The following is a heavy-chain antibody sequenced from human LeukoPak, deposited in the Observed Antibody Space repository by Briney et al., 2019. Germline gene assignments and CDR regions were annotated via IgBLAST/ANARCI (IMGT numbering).Heavy chain of an antibody. CDR3: ARDNSVGDIAWWFDP. CDR2: IIPIFGTA. D-gene: IGHD3-16*02. J-gene: IGHJ5*02. Sequence: SVKVSCKASGGTFSSYAISWVRQAPGQGLEWMGGIIPIFGTANYAQKFQGRVTITADKSTSTAYMELSSLRSEDTAVYYCARDNSVGDIAWWFDPWGQGTLVTVSS. CDR1: GGTFSSYA. V-gene: IGHV1-69*06.